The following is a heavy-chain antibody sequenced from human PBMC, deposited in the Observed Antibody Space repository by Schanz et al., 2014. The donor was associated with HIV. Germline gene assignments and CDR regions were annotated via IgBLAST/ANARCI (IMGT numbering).Heavy chain of an antibody. CDR1: GFTFSNYG. Sequence: QVQLVESGGGVVQPGGSLRLSCAASGFTFSNYGMHWVRQAPGKGLEWVAVISYDGNDKYYADSVKGRFNISRDNSKNTLFLQMNSLRVEDTAVYYCARDWLGERDYYYGMDVWGQGTEVTVSS. V-gene: IGHV3-33*05. CDR3: ARDWLGERDYYYGMDV. J-gene: IGHJ6*02. D-gene: IGHD2-21*01. CDR2: ISYDGNDK.